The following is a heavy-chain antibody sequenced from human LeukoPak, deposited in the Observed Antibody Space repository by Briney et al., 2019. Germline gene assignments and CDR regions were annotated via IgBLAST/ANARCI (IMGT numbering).Heavy chain of an antibody. CDR3: ARDLRRIYGSGARQYSSGWYYFDY. J-gene: IGHJ4*02. D-gene: IGHD6-19*01. CDR1: GYSISSGYY. Sequence: PSETLSLTCAVSGYSISSGYYWGWIRQPPGKGLEWIGSIYHSGSTYYNPSLKSRVTISVDTSKNQFSLKLSSVTAADTAVYYCARDLRRIYGSGARQYSSGWYYFDYWGQRTLVTVSS. V-gene: IGHV4-38-2*02. CDR2: IYHSGST.